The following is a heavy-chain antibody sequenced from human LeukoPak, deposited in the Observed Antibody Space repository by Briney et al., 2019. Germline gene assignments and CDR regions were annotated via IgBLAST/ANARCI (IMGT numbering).Heavy chain of an antibody. CDR3: ESARNWGSKRSYFDY. Sequence: GGSLRLSCAASGFTFSSYSMNWVRQAPGKGLEWVSSIISSSSYIYYADSVKGRVTISRDNAKNSLYMQMNSLSAEDTAVYYCESARNWGSKRSYFDYWGQGTLVTVSS. V-gene: IGHV3-21*01. D-gene: IGHD7-27*01. J-gene: IGHJ4*02. CDR1: GFTFSSYS. CDR2: IISSSSYI.